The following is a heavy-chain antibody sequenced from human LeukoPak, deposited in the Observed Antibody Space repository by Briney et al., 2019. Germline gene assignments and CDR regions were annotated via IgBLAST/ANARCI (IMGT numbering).Heavy chain of an antibody. Sequence: GGSLRLSCAASGFTFSSYEMNWVRQAPGKGLEWVSYISSSGSTIYYADSVKGRFTISRDNAKNSLYLQMNSLRAEDTAVYYCAILPRPELHYGMDVWGQGTTVTVSS. J-gene: IGHJ6*02. CDR1: GFTFSSYE. V-gene: IGHV3-48*03. CDR2: ISSSGSTI. D-gene: IGHD1-7*01. CDR3: AILPRPELHYGMDV.